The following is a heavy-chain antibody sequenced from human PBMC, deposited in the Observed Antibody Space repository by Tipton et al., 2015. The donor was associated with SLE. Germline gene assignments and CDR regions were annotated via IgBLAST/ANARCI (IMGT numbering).Heavy chain of an antibody. D-gene: IGHD4-11*01. CDR1: GFTFSSYS. J-gene: IGHJ5*02. CDR3: ARGPVTTLHNWFDP. V-gene: IGHV3-21*03. Sequence: SLRLSCAASGFTFSSYSMNWVRQAPGKGLEWVSSISSSSSYIYYADSVKGRFTISRDNAKNSLYLQMNSLRAEDTAVYYCARGPVTTLHNWFDPWGQGTLVTVSS. CDR2: ISSSSSYI.